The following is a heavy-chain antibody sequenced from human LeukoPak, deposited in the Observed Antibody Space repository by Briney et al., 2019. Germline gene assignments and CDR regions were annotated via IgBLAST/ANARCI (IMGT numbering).Heavy chain of an antibody. D-gene: IGHD2-8*02. V-gene: IGHV4-4*07. CDR1: GGSISSYY. CDR3: ARDTGNYFYYYMDV. Sequence: PSETLSLTCTVSGGSISSYYWSWIRQPAGKGLEWIGRIYTSGSTNYNPSLKSRVTISVDKSKNQFSLELSSVTAADTAVYYCARDTGNYFYYYMDVWGKGTTVTVSS. J-gene: IGHJ6*03. CDR2: IYTSGST.